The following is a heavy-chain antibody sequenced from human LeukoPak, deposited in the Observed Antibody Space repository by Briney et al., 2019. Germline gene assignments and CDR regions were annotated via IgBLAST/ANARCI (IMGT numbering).Heavy chain of an antibody. CDR2: IDPNSGGT. CDR1: GYPFTDYY. D-gene: IGHD6-13*01. CDR3: ARVPGPYTTSRFDY. V-gene: IGHV1-2*02. Sequence: ASVRVSCKTSGYPFTDYYLHWVRQAPGQGLEWMGRIDPNSGGTNYAQKFQVRVTVTRDTSISTVYMELSGLRSDDTAVYYCARVPGPYTTSRFDYWGQGTLVTVSS. J-gene: IGHJ4*02.